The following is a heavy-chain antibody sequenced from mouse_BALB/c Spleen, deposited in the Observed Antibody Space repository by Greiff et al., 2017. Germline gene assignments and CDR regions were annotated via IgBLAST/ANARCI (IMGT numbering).Heavy chain of an antibody. Sequence: EVQLQESGGGLVKPGGSLKLSCAASGFTFSSYAMSWVRQSPEKRLEWVAEISSGGSYTYYPDTVTGRFTISRDNAKNTLYLEMSSLRSEDTAMYYCARDHYGYFDYWGQGTTLTVSS. V-gene: IGHV5-9-4*01. CDR2: ISSGGSYT. CDR3: ARDHYGYFDY. J-gene: IGHJ2*01. CDR1: GFTFSSYA. D-gene: IGHD1-1*01.